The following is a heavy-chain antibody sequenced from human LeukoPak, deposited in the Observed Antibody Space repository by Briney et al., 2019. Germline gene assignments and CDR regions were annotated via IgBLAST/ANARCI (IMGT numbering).Heavy chain of an antibody. D-gene: IGHD3-22*01. V-gene: IGHV3-20*04. J-gene: IGHJ5*02. Sequence: PGGSLRLSCAASGFRFDDYGMSWVRQAPGKGLEGVCDINWNGAWTVYADSVKGGFTISRDNAKNSLYIEMKSLRGEDTAFYYCAGYYYDSSRGFDLWGQGTLLTVSA. CDR2: INWNGAWT. CDR3: AGYYYDSSRGFDL. CDR1: GFRFDDYG.